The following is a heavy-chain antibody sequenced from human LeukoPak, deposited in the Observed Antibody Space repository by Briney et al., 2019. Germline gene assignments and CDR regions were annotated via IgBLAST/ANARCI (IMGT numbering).Heavy chain of an antibody. Sequence: SETLSLTCTVSGGSISSGGYYWSWIRQHPRKGLEWIGYIYYSGSTYYNPSLKSRVTISVDTSKNQFSLKLSSVTAADTAVYYCAIKSATVPNWFDPWGQGTLVTVSS. CDR1: GGSISSGGYY. V-gene: IGHV4-31*03. J-gene: IGHJ5*02. D-gene: IGHD2-15*01. CDR3: AIKSATVPNWFDP. CDR2: IYYSGST.